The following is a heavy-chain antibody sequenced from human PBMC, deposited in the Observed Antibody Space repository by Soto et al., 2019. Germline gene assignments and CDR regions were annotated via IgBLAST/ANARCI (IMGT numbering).Heavy chain of an antibody. V-gene: IGHV3-74*01. CDR3: ARDSDYSFDF. CDR2: TSADGSYT. J-gene: IGHJ4*02. D-gene: IGHD4-17*01. CDR1: GFTFRTYW. Sequence: PGGSLRLSCAASGFTFRTYWMHWFRQAPGKGLVWVSRTSADGSYTNYADSVKGRLTVSRENAKDTLYLQMNSLRVEDTAVYYCARDSDYSFDFWGQGTLVTVSS.